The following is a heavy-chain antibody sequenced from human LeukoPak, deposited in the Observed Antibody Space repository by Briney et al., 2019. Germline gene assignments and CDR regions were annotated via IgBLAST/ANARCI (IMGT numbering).Heavy chain of an antibody. CDR3: ARDSPPPEDRETHYYDSSGYYQYAFDI. D-gene: IGHD3-22*01. CDR2: IYYSGST. Sequence: SETLSLTCTVSGGSISSSSYYWGWIRQPPGKGLEWIGSIYYSGSTYYNPSLKSRVTISVDTSKNQFSLKLSSVTAADTAVYYCARDSPPPEDRETHYYDSSGYYQYAFDIWGQGTMVTVSS. V-gene: IGHV4-39*07. J-gene: IGHJ3*02. CDR1: GGSISSSSYY.